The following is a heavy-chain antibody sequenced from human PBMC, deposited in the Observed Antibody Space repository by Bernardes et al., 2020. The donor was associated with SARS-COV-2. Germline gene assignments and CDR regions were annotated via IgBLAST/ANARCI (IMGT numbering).Heavy chain of an antibody. CDR3: ARGVFYPRLLWFGELSLGVGMDV. D-gene: IGHD3-10*01. CDR1: GFTFSSYA. V-gene: IGHV3-30-3*01. J-gene: IGHJ6*02. Sequence: SLRLSCAASGFTFSSYAMHWVRQAPGKGLEWVAVISYDGSNKYYADSVKGRFTISRDNSKNTLYLQMNSLRAEDTAVYYCARGVFYPRLLWFGELSLGVGMDVWGQGTTVTVSS. CDR2: ISYDGSNK.